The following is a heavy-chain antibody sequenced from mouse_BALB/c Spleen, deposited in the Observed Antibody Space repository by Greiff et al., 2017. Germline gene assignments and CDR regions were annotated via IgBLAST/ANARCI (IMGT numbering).Heavy chain of an antibody. J-gene: IGHJ4*01. CDR2: IDPSDSYT. CDR3: ATIYYGNYGYAMDY. Sequence: QVQLQQPGAELVKPGASVKLSCKASGYTFTSYWMHWVKQRPGQGLEWIGEIDPSDSYTNYNQKFKGKATLTVDKSSSTAYMQLSSLTSEDSAVYYCATIYYGNYGYAMDYWGQGTSVTVSS. D-gene: IGHD2-1*01. CDR1: GYTFTSYW. V-gene: IGHV1-69*02.